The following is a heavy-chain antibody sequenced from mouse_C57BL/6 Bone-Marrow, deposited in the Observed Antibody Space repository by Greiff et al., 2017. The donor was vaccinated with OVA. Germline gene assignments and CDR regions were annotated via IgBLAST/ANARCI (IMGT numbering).Heavy chain of an antibody. Sequence: QVQLQQPGAELVKPGASVKLSCKASGYTFTSYRMHWVKQRPGQGLEWIGMIHPNSGSTNYNEKFKSKATLTVDKSSSTAYMQLSSLTSEDSAVYYCARWLLRYFDVWGTGTTVTVSS. CDR1: GYTFTSYR. CDR2: IHPNSGST. V-gene: IGHV1-64*01. J-gene: IGHJ1*03. D-gene: IGHD2-3*01. CDR3: ARWLLRYFDV.